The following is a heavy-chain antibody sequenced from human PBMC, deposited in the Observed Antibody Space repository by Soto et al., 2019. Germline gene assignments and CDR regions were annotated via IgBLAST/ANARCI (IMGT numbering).Heavy chain of an antibody. D-gene: IGHD6-13*01. V-gene: IGHV3-23*01. CDR1: GFTLSTYA. CDR2: ISGSGNST. CDR3: AKDGGIAGAVEYFQH. Sequence: VQLLESGGGLVQPGGSLRVSCAASGFTLSTYAMSWVRQAPGKGLEWVSAISGSGNSTYYADSVKGRLTISRDNSKNTLHLQMNSLRAEDTAVYYCAKDGGIAGAVEYFQHWGQGTLVTVSS. J-gene: IGHJ1*01.